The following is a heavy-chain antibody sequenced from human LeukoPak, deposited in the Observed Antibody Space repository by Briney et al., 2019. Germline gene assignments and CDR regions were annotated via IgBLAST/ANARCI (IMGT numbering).Heavy chain of an antibody. CDR2: INPNSGES. D-gene: IGHD1-14*01. Sequence: ASVKVSCKTSGYTFTDYYIHWVRQAPGQGLEWMGWINPNSGESNSAQKFQGRVTMTGDTSISTAYMELRRVTSDDTAVYYCARDRDHSNTERGFDYWGQGTLVTVSS. J-gene: IGHJ4*02. CDR3: ARDRDHSNTERGFDY. V-gene: IGHV1-2*02. CDR1: GYTFTDYY.